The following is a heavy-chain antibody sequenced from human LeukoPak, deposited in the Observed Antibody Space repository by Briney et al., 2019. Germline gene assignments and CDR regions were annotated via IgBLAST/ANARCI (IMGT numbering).Heavy chain of an antibody. CDR3: ATAGDILTTVSVGGFDY. CDR1: GYTFTGYY. CDR2: INPHSGGT. Sequence: ASVKVSCKASGYTFTGYYMHWVRQAPGQGLEWMGWINPHSGGTHYAQKFQGRVTMTRDTSISTAYMELSRLRSDDTAVYYCATAGDILTTVSVGGFDYWGQGTLVTVSS. V-gene: IGHV1-2*02. D-gene: IGHD4-17*01. J-gene: IGHJ4*02.